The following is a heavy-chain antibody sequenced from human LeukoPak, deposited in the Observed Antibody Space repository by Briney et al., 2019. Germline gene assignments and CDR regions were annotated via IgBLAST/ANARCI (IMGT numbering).Heavy chain of an antibody. D-gene: IGHD2-2*01. J-gene: IGHJ4*02. Sequence: SETLSLTCAVYGGSFSGYYWSWIRQPPGKGLEWIGELNHSGSTNYNPSLKSRVTILVDTSKNQFSLKLSSVTAADTAVYYCARGPGTYCSSTSCRQFDYWGQGTLVTVSS. CDR1: GGSFSGYY. CDR2: LNHSGST. V-gene: IGHV4-34*01. CDR3: ARGPGTYCSSTSCRQFDY.